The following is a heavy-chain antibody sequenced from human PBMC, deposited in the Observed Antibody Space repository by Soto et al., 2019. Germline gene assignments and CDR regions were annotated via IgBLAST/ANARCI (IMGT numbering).Heavy chain of an antibody. J-gene: IGHJ4*02. CDR2: ISGSRSRSVYSI. V-gene: IGHV3-48*02. D-gene: IGHD6-19*01. Sequence: EVQLVASGGVLIHPGGSLRLSCSTSGFGFSSYSMNWARQAPGKGLEWVSYISGSRSRSVYSIYYADSVKGRFTISRDNAKNSLYLQMNSLRDEDTAVYYCATSGSSGWDFDYWGQGTLVTVSS. CDR3: ATSGSSGWDFDY. CDR1: GFGFSSYS.